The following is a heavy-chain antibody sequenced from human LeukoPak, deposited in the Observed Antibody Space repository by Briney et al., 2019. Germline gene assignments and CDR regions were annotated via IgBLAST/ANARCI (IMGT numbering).Heavy chain of an antibody. CDR1: GFTFSSYA. Sequence: GGSLRLSCAASGFTFSSYAMHWVRQAPGKGLEYVSAISSNGGSTYYANSVKGRFAISRDNSKNTLYLQMGSLRAEDMAVYYCARRRGYSYGLIDYWGQGTLVTVSS. CDR3: ARRRGYSYGLIDY. J-gene: IGHJ4*02. CDR2: ISSNGGST. V-gene: IGHV3-64*01. D-gene: IGHD5-18*01.